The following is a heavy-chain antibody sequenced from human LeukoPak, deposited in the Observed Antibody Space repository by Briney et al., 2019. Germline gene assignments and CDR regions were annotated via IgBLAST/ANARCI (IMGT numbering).Heavy chain of an antibody. CDR3: AKRKGVVSYYYYGMDV. V-gene: IGHV3-30*18. CDR1: GFTFRNYG. D-gene: IGHD3-3*01. J-gene: IGHJ6*02. CDR2: ITYDGSNE. Sequence: PGRSLRLSCVASGFTFRNYGMHWVRQAPGKGLEWVAVITYDGSNEYYTDSVKGRFTISRDDSRNTLYLQMNSLRAEDTAVYYCAKRKGVVSYYYYGMDVWGQGTTVTVSS.